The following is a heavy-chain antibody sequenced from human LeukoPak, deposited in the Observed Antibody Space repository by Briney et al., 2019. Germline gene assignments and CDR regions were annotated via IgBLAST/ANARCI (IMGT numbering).Heavy chain of an antibody. CDR1: GFTSSSYA. D-gene: IGHD7-27*01. V-gene: IGHV3-23*01. CDR2: ISGSGGST. Sequence: GGSLRLSCAASGFTSSSYAMSWVRQAPGKGLEWVSAISGSGGSTYYADSVKGRFTISRDNSKNTLYLQMNSLRAEDTAVYYCAKPPPGAADYYYYGMDVWGQGTTVTVSS. J-gene: IGHJ6*02. CDR3: AKPPPGAADYYYYGMDV.